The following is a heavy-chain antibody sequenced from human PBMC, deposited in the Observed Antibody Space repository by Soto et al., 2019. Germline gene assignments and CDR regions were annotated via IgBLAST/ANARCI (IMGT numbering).Heavy chain of an antibody. Sequence: EVQLVESGGGLVQRGGSLRLSCAASGFTFSSHWMSWVRLAPGKGLEWVANIKQDGGEKYYVDSVKGRFTISRDNAKNSLYLQMNSLRAEDTAVYYCARDPQSLAGDDAFDIWGQGTMVTVSS. D-gene: IGHD6-19*01. J-gene: IGHJ3*02. CDR3: ARDPQSLAGDDAFDI. CDR2: IKQDGGEK. V-gene: IGHV3-7*01. CDR1: GFTFSSHW.